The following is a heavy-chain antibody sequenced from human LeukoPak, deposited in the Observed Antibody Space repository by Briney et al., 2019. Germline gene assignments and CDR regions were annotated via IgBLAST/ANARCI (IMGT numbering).Heavy chain of an antibody. V-gene: IGHV3-73*01. CDR2: IRSKANSYAT. CDR3: SSSGSPDY. CDR1: GFTFSGSS. Sequence: GSLKLSCAASGFTFSGSSMHWVRQASGEGLEWVGRIRSKANSYATAYAASVKGRFTISRDDSKNTAYLQMNSLKTEDTAVYYCSSSGSPDYWGQGTLVTVSS. D-gene: IGHD6-19*01. J-gene: IGHJ4*02.